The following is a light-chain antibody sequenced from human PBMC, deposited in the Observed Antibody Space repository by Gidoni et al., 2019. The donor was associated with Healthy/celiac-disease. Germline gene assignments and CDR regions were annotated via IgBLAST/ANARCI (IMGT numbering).Light chain of an antibody. CDR3: QQYNSFG. CDR2: KAS. J-gene: IGKJ1*01. CDR1: QSISSW. V-gene: IGKV1-5*03. Sequence: DIQMTQSPSTLSASVGDRVTITCRASQSISSWLAWYQQKPGKAPKLLIYKASSLESGVPSRFSGSGSGTEFTLTISSLQPDDFATYYCQQYNSFGFGQGTKVEIK.